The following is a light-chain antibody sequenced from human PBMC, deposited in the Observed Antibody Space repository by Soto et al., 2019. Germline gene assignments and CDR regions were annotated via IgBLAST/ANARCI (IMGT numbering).Light chain of an antibody. CDR2: AAS. CDR3: QQSYSTPRT. V-gene: IGKV1-39*01. J-gene: IGKJ5*01. CDR1: QSISSY. Sequence: DIQMTQSPSSLSASVGDRVTITCLASQSISSYLNWYQQKPGRAPKLLIYAASSLQSGVPSRFSGSGSGTDFTLTISSLQPEDFATYYCQQSYSTPRTFGQGTRLEIK.